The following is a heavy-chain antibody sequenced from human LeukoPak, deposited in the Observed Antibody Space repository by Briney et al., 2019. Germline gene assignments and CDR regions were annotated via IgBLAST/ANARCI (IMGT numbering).Heavy chain of an antibody. CDR3: ARGVAGTEGWFTQ. J-gene: IGHJ4*02. CDR2: IYYRGST. V-gene: IGHV4-30-2*01. Sequence: SETLSLTCDVSGVSISSGDYSWSWIRQPPGKGLEWIGYIYYRGSTYYNPSLRSRVTMSVDRSKNQFSLQLNSVTPEDTAVYYCARGVAGTEGWFTQWGQRSLVTVSS. D-gene: IGHD6-19*01. CDR1: GVSISSGDYS.